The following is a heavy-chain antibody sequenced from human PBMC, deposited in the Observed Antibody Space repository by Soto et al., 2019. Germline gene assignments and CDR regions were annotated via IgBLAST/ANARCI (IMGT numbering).Heavy chain of an antibody. CDR3: ATVAGGRIVTLPDTAPRRNNGLDP. CDR1: GESLRGYW. CDR2: INHRGST. V-gene: IGHV4-34*01. D-gene: IGHD2-15*01. Sequence: QVHLQQWGAGLLKPSETLSLTCAVYGESLRGYWWSWIRQPPGRGLEWIGEINHRGSTNYYPTLKSRVTLSVDTSKNQVSLKVTSVTAADTAVYFWATVAGGRIVTLPDTAPRRNNGLDPWGQGSLVTVSS. J-gene: IGHJ5*02.